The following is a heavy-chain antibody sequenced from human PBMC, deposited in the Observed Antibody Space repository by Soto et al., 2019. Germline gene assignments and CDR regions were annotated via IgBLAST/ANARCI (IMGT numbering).Heavy chain of an antibody. D-gene: IGHD3-9*01. CDR3: ARTYDILTGAIDY. CDR2: IIPILGIA. V-gene: IGHV1-69*02. Sequence: QVQLVQSGAEVKKPGSSVKVSCKASGGTFSSNTMSWVRQAPGEGLEWMGRIIPILGIANYAQKFQGRVTITPDKSTSTAYMELSSLRSEDTAVYYCARTYDILTGAIDYWGQGTLVTVSS. CDR1: GGTFSSNT. J-gene: IGHJ4*02.